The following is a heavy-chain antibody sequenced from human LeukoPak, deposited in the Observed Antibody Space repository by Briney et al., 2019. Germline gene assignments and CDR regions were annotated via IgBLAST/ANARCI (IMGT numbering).Heavy chain of an antibody. Sequence: SETLSLTCTVSGGSISSSSYYWSWIRQPPGKGLEWIGEINHSGSTNYNPSLKSRVTISVDTSKNQFSLKLSSVTAADTAVYYCARVVPHIVRAFDIWGQGTMVTVSS. J-gene: IGHJ3*02. D-gene: IGHD5-12*01. V-gene: IGHV4-39*07. CDR2: INHSGST. CDR1: GGSISSSSYY. CDR3: ARVVPHIVRAFDI.